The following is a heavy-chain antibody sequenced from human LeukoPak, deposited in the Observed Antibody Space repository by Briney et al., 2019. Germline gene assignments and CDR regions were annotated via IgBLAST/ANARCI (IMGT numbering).Heavy chain of an antibody. D-gene: IGHD1-26*01. CDR3: ARDSGSYPWVY. CDR2: IYHSGST. CDR1: GYSISSGYY. J-gene: IGHJ4*02. V-gene: IGHV4-38-2*02. Sequence: SETLSLTCTVSGYSISSGYYWGWIRQPPGKGLEWIGSIYHSGSTYYNPSLKSRVTISVDTSKNQFSLKLSSVTAADTAVYYCARDSGSYPWVYWGQGTLVTVSS.